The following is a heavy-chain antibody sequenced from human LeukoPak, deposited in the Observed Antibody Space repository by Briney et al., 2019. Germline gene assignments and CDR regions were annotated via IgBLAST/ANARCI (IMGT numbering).Heavy chain of an antibody. CDR3: SQGSAQYFDC. J-gene: IGHJ4*02. CDR1: GLTLSNVW. D-gene: IGHD2-15*01. Sequence: GGSLRLSCAVSGLTLSNVWMNWVRQAPGKGLEWVGRIRSRGDGGTTDFAVPVKGRFTISRDDSKNTLYLQMNSLTSEDTAVYYCSQGSAQYFDCWGQGTLVTVSS. V-gene: IGHV3-15*07. CDR2: IRSRGDGGTT.